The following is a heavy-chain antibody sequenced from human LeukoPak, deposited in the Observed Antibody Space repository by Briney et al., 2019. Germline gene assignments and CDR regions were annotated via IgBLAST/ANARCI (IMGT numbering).Heavy chain of an antibody. CDR1: GGTFSSYA. J-gene: IGHJ4*02. D-gene: IGHD6-13*01. Sequence: ASVKVSCKASGGTFSSYAISWVRQAPGQGLEWMGRIIPIFGTANYARKFQGRVTITTDESTSTAYMELSSLRSEDTAVYYCARDTTGVAAAAGTVYWGQGTLVTVSS. CDR3: ARDTTGVAAAAGTVY. CDR2: IIPIFGTA. V-gene: IGHV1-69*05.